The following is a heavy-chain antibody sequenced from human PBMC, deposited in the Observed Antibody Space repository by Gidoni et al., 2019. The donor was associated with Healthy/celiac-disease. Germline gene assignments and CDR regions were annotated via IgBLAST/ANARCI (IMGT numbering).Heavy chain of an antibody. V-gene: IGHV4-39*01. J-gene: IGHJ3*02. CDR1: GGSISSSSYY. CDR3: ARRWGLGWELFPIDAFDI. CDR2: IYYSGST. D-gene: IGHD1-26*01. Sequence: QLQLQESGPGLVKPSETLSLTCTVSGGSISSSSYYWGWIRQPPGKGLEWIGSIYYSGSTYYNPSLKSRVTISVDTSKNQFSLKLSSVTAADTAVYYCARRWGLGWELFPIDAFDIWGQGTMVTVSS.